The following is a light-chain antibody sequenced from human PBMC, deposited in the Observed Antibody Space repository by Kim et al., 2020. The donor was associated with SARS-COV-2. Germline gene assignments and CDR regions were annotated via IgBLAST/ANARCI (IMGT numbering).Light chain of an antibody. CDR3: NSRDSSGNHLV. Sequence: ALGQTGRLTGQGDSLRIYEPSWNQKKRGQAPVLVIYGKNNRTAGVPDRFSGSSGGKTDSLTITGAQAEEEADEYCNSRDSSGNHLVFGGGTQLTVL. V-gene: IGLV3-19*01. CDR2: GKN. CDR1: SLRIYE. J-gene: IGLJ2*01.